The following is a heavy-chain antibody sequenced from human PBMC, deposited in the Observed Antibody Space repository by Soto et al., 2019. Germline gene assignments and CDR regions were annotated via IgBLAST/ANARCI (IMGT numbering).Heavy chain of an antibody. CDR1: GGSISSSSYY. CDR2: ICYSGST. CDR3: ARLGGGGYYYYGMDV. J-gene: IGHJ6*02. D-gene: IGHD3-16*01. V-gene: IGHV4-39*01. Sequence: PSETLSLTCTVSGGSISSSSYYWGWIRQPPGKGLEWIGSICYSGSTYYNPSLKSRVTISVDTSKNQFSLKLSSVTAADTAVYYCARLGGGGYYYYGMDVWGQGTTVTVSS.